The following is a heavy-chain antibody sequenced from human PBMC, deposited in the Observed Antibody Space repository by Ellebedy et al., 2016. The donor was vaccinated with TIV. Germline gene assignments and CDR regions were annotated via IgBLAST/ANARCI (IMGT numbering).Heavy chain of an antibody. CDR2: ISSSRSYT. D-gene: IGHD2-15*01. V-gene: IGHV3-11*05. J-gene: IGHJ3*02. CDR1: GFIFSDYY. Sequence: GESLKISXAASGFIFSDYYMSWIRQAPGKGLEWVSYISSSRSYTNYADSVKGRFTISRDNAKNSLYLQMNSLRAEDTAVYYCARGLLSWPEDAYDIWGQGTMVTVS. CDR3: ARGLLSWPEDAYDI.